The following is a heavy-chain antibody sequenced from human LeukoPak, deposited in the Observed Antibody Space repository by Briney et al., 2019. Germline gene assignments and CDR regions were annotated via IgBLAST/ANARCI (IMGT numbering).Heavy chain of an antibody. Sequence: SVKVSCKASGGTFSSYAISWVRQAPGQGLEWMGGIIPIFGTANYAQKFQGRVTITADESTSTAYMELSSLRSEDTAVYYCARESGYYGSSGYYPNFDYWGQGTLVTVSS. J-gene: IGHJ4*02. CDR1: GGTFSSYA. CDR3: ARESGYYGSSGYYPNFDY. CDR2: IIPIFGTA. D-gene: IGHD3-22*01. V-gene: IGHV1-69*01.